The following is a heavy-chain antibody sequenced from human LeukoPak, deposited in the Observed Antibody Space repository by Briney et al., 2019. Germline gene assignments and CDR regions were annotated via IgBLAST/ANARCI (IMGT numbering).Heavy chain of an antibody. J-gene: IGHJ4*02. CDR3: AKLILYGDYYFDY. CDR1: GFTFSSYS. D-gene: IGHD4-17*01. V-gene: IGHV3-48*01. Sequence: GGSLRLSCAASGFTFSSYSMNWVRQAPGKGLEWVSYISSSSSTIYYADSVKGRFTISRDNAKNSLYLQMNSLRAEDTAVYYCAKLILYGDYYFDYWGQGTLVTVSS. CDR2: ISSSSSTI.